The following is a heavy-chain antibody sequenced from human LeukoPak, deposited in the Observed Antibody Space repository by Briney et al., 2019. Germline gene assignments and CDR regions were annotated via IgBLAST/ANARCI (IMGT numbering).Heavy chain of an antibody. J-gene: IGHJ4*02. Sequence: GGSLRLSCAASGFTFSNYAMSWVRQAPGKGLEWVSAISGSGGSTYYADSVKGRFTISRDNAKNSLYLQMNSLRAEDTAVYYCARAGTYSSGPMGYWGQGTLVTVSS. CDR2: ISGSGGST. CDR3: ARAGTYSSGPMGY. D-gene: IGHD6-19*01. V-gene: IGHV3-23*01. CDR1: GFTFSNYA.